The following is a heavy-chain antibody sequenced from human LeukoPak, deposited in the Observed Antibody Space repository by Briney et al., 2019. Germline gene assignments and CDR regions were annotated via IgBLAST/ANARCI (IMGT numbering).Heavy chain of an antibody. D-gene: IGHD3-22*01. CDR1: GFTFTDYA. Sequence: GGSLRLTCAASGFTFTDYAMSWVRQAPEKGLEWISTISDNGGETYYADSVKGRFAISRDNSKNTLFLQMNSLRAEDSAVYYCATDRERDPSVYYLVGGQGTLITVSS. J-gene: IGHJ4*02. V-gene: IGHV3-23*01. CDR3: ATDRERDPSVYYLV. CDR2: ISDNGGET.